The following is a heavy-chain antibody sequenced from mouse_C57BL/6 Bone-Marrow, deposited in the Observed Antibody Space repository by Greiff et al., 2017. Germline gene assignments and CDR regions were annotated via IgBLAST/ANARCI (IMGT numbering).Heavy chain of an antibody. CDR3: ARYPTYYYGNSPLAY. Sequence: QVPLQQPGAELVKPGASVKLSCKASGYTFTSYWMHWVKQRPGQGLEWIGMIQPNSGSANYNEKFMSKVTLTVDKSSSTTYMQLSSLTSEDSAVYYCARYPTYYYGNSPLAYWGQGTLVTVSA. D-gene: IGHD1-1*01. J-gene: IGHJ3*01. CDR2: IQPNSGSA. CDR1: GYTFTSYW. V-gene: IGHV1-64*01.